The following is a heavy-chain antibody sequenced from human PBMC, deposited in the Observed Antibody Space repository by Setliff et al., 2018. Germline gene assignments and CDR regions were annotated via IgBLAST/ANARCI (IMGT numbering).Heavy chain of an antibody. CDR2: VSYDGRNK. V-gene: IGHV3-30*07. CDR1: GFTFSTYA. J-gene: IGHJ6*03. CDR3: SKLVWLTTWYYMDV. Sequence: GGSLRLSCAASGFTFSTYAIHWVRQGPGKGLEWVAIVSYDGRNKYYADSVKGRFTISRDNARNSLYLQMNSLRAEDTAVYYCSKLVWLTTWYYMDVWGKGTTVTVSS. D-gene: IGHD5-18*01.